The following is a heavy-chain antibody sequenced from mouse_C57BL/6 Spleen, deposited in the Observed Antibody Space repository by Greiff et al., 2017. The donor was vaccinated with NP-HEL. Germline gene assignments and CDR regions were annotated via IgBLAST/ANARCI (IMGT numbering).Heavy chain of an antibody. CDR1: GFNIKDDY. V-gene: IGHV14-4*01. Sequence: EVQLQQSGAELVRPGASVKLSCTASGFNIKDDYMHWVKQRPEQGLEWIGWIDPENGDTEYASKFQGKATITADTSSNTAYLQLSSLTSEDTAVYYCTYNWDGYFDYWGQGTTLTVSS. CDR2: IDPENGDT. J-gene: IGHJ2*01. D-gene: IGHD4-1*01. CDR3: TYNWDGYFDY.